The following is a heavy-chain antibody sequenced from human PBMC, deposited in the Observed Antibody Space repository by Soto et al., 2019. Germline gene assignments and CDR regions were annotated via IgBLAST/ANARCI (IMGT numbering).Heavy chain of an antibody. Sequence: GASVKVSCKASGGTFSSYAISWVRQAPGQGLEWMGGIIPIFGTANYAQKFQGRVTITADESASTAYMELSSLRSEDTAVYYCFNNANWFDPWGQGTLVTVSS. CDR3: FNNANWFDP. V-gene: IGHV1-69*13. J-gene: IGHJ5*02. CDR2: IIPIFGTA. D-gene: IGHD1-20*01. CDR1: GGTFSSYA.